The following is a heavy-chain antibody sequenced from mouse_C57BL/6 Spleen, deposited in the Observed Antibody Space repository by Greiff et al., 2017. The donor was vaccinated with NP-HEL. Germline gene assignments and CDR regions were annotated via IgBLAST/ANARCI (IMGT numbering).Heavy chain of an antibody. J-gene: IGHJ2*01. CDR1: GYAFSSSW. Sequence: VQLQQSGPELVKPGASVKISCKASGYAFSSSWMNWVKQRPGKGLEWIGRIYPGDGDTNYNGKFKGKATLTADKSSSTAYMQLSSLTSEDSAVYFCARGYGTHFDYWGQGTTLTVSS. CDR2: IYPGDGDT. V-gene: IGHV1-82*01. D-gene: IGHD2-10*02. CDR3: ARGYGTHFDY.